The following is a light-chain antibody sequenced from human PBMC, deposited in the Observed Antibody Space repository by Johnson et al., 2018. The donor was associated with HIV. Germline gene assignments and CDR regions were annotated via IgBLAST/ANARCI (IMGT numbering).Light chain of an antibody. Sequence: QSVLTQPPSVSAAPGQKVTISCSGSSSNIGNNYVSWYQQLPGTAPKLLIYENNKRPSGIPDRFSGSKSGTSATLGITGLQTGDEADYYCGTWDSSPSAGGFGPGTKVTVL. CDR1: SSNIGNNY. J-gene: IGLJ1*01. V-gene: IGLV1-51*02. CDR2: ENN. CDR3: GTWDSSPSAGG.